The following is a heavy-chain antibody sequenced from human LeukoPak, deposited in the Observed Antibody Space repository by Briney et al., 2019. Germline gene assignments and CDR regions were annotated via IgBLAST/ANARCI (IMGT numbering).Heavy chain of an antibody. CDR3: ARDQPRSGYYYYGMDV. Sequence: ASVKVSCKASGGTFSSYAISWVRQAPGQGLEWMGWISAYNGNTNYAQKLQGRVTMTTDTSTSTAYMELRSLRSDDTAVYYCARDQPRSGYYYYGMDVWGQGTTVTVSS. J-gene: IGHJ6*02. V-gene: IGHV1-18*01. CDR2: ISAYNGNT. CDR1: GGTFSSYA.